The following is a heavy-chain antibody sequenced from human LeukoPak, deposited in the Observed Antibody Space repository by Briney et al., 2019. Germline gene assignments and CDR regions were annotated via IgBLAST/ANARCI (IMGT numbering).Heavy chain of an antibody. J-gene: IGHJ4*02. V-gene: IGHV1-69*13. Sequence: SVKVSCKASGGTFSSYAISWVRQAPGQGLEWMGGIIPIFGTANYAQKFQGRVTITADESTSTAFMELSSLRSEDTAVYYCARAEGYCSSTSCYTGDYWGQGTLVTVSS. D-gene: IGHD2-2*02. CDR3: ARAEGYCSSTSCYTGDY. CDR2: IIPIFGTA. CDR1: GGTFSSYA.